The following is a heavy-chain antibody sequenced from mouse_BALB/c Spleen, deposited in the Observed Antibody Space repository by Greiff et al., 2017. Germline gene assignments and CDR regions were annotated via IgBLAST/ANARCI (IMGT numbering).Heavy chain of an antibody. D-gene: IGHD1-2*01. V-gene: IGHV5-6-4*01. CDR1: GFTFSSYT. Sequence: EVMLVESGGGLVKPGGSLKLSCAASGFTFSSYTMSWVRQTPEKRLEWVATISSGGSYTYYPDSVKGRFTISRDNAKNTLYLQMSSLKSEDTAMYYCTRDGRLYAMDYWGQGTSVTVSS. CDR2: ISSGGSYT. J-gene: IGHJ4*01. CDR3: TRDGRLYAMDY.